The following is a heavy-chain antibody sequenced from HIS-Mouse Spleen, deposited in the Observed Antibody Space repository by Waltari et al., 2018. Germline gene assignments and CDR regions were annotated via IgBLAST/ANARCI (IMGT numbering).Heavy chain of an antibody. D-gene: IGHD6-13*01. CDR2: INPNSGGT. Sequence: QVQLVQSGAEVKKPGASVKVSCKASGYTFTGYYMHWVRRAPGQGLEWMGWINPNSGGTNYAQKFQGRVTMTRDTSISTAYMELSRLRSDDTAVYYCARDAGYSSINHWYFDLWGRGTLVTVSS. CDR3: ARDAGYSSINHWYFDL. CDR1: GYTFTGYY. V-gene: IGHV1-2*02. J-gene: IGHJ2*01.